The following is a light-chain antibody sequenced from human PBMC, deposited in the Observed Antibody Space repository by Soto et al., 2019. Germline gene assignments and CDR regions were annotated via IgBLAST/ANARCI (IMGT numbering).Light chain of an antibody. CDR1: RSNIGGNT. CDR2: GNN. J-gene: IGLJ1*01. CDR3: AAWDDSLNGPV. V-gene: IGLV1-44*01. Sequence: QSVLTQAPSASGTPGQRVTISCSGSRSNIGGNTVTWYQQLPGTAPKLLIYGNNQRPSGVPDRFSGSKSGTSASLAISGLQSEDEADYHCAAWDDSLNGPVFGTGTKLTVL.